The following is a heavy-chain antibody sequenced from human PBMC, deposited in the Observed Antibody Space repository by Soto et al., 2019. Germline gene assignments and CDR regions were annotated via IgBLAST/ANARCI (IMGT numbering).Heavy chain of an antibody. CDR1: GGTFSSYA. CDR2: IIPIFGTA. CDR3: AIPPRYQLHLGMDV. D-gene: IGHD2-2*01. V-gene: IGHV1-69*06. J-gene: IGHJ6*02. Sequence: QVQLVQSGAEVKKPGYSVNVSCKASGGTFSSYASSWVRPAPGQGLEWMGGIIPIFGTANYAQKCQGRVTITADKSTSTAYMELSSLRSEDTAVYYCAIPPRYQLHLGMDVWGQGTTVTVSS.